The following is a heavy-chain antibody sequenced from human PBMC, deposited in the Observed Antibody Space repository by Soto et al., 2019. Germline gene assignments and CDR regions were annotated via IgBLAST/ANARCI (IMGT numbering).Heavy chain of an antibody. CDR1: GFTFSDAW. CDR3: TTDLWRIAVVVGSTGYFNP. J-gene: IGHJ5*02. CDR2: IKSKSDGGTT. Sequence: GGSLRLSCAASGFTFSDAWMSWVRQAPGEGLDWVGRIKSKSDGGTTEYAAPVRGRFTISRDDSKNTLYLQMNSLKTEDTAVYYCTTDLWRIAVVVGSTGYFNPWGQGTPVTVSS. V-gene: IGHV3-15*01. D-gene: IGHD2-15*01.